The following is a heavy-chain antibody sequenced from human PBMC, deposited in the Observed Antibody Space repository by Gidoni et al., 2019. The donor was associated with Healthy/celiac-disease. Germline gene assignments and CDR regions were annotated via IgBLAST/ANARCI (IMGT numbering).Heavy chain of an antibody. V-gene: IGHV4-31*03. J-gene: IGHJ4*02. Sequence: QVQLQESGPGLVKPSQTLSLTCTVACGSISSGGYYWRWIRQHPGKGLEWMGYIYYSGSTYYNPSLKSRVTISVDTSKNQFSLKLSSVTAADTAVYYCAGGSYDFWTGGAYWGQGTLVTVSS. D-gene: IGHD3-3*01. CDR3: AGGSYDFWTGGAY. CDR2: IYYSGST. CDR1: CGSISSGGYY.